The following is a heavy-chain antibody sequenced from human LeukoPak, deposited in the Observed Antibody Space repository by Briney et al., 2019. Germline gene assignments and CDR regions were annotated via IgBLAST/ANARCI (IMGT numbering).Heavy chain of an antibody. CDR2: ISAYNGNT. CDR3: ARDPNDYYDSSGYYGTDPFDY. J-gene: IGHJ4*02. CDR1: GYTFTSYG. Sequence: GASVKVSCKASGYTFTSYGISWVRQAPGQGLEWMGWISAYNGNTNYAQKLQGRVTMTTDTSTSTAYMELRSLRSDDTAMYYCARDPNDYYDSSGYYGTDPFDYWGQGTLVTVSS. V-gene: IGHV1-18*01. D-gene: IGHD3-22*01.